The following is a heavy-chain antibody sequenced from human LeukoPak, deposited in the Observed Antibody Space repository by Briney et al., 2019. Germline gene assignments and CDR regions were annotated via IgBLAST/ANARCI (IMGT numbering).Heavy chain of an antibody. CDR1: GGSISSGGYS. CDR2: IYHSGST. J-gene: IGHJ4*02. CDR3: AREGGSGYYYFDY. D-gene: IGHD3-22*01. V-gene: IGHV4-30-2*01. Sequence: SETLSLTCAVSGGSISSGGYSWSWIRQPPGKGLEWIGYIYHSGSTYYNPSLKSRVTISVDRSKNQFSLKLSSVTAADTAVYYCAREGGSGYYYFDYWGQGTLVTVSS.